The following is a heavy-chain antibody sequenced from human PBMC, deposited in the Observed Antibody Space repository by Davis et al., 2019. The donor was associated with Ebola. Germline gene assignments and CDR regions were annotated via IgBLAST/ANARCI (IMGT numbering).Heavy chain of an antibody. CDR3: TLTVTTIDY. CDR1: GFTFGDYA. D-gene: IGHD4-17*01. CDR2: IRSKAYGGTT. V-gene: IGHV3-49*04. J-gene: IGHJ4*02. Sequence: GESLKISCTASGFTFGDYAMSWVRQAPGKGLEWVGFIRSKAYGGTTEYAASVKGRFTISRDDSKNTAYLQMNSLKTEDTAVYYCTLTVTTIDYWGQGTLVTVSS.